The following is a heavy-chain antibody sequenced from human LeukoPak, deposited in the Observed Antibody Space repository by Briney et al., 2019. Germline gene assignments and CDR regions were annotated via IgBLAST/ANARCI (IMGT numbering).Heavy chain of an antibody. V-gene: IGHV4-34*01. CDR3: ARTPGGY. J-gene: IGHJ4*02. D-gene: IGHD2-15*01. CDR1: GGSFSGYY. Sequence: PSETLSLTCAVYGGSFSGYYWSWIRQPPGKGLEWIGEISHSGSTNYNPSLKSRVTILVDTSKNQFSLRLSSVTAADTGVYYCARTPGGYWGQGTLVTVSS. CDR2: ISHSGST.